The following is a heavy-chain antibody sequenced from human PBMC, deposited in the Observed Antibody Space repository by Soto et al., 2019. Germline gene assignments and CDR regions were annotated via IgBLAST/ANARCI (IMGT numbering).Heavy chain of an antibody. CDR2: ISRDGSTM. CDR1: GVTLSNFG. J-gene: IGHJ4*02. Sequence: QVQLVESGGGVVQPGRSLRLSCAASGVTLSNFGMHWVRQAPGKGLEWVAVISRDGSTMFYADSVKGRFTISRASSRNTLYLQMNSLRAEDTAVYHCVGEVASGYWGQGTLVTVSS. CDR3: VGEVASGY. D-gene: IGHD2-21*01. V-gene: IGHV3-30*03.